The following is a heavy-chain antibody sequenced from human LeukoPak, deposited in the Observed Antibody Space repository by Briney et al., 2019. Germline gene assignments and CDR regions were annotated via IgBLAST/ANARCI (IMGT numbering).Heavy chain of an antibody. V-gene: IGHV1-2*02. D-gene: IGHD3-22*01. CDR1: GYTSTGYY. J-gene: IGHJ4*02. CDR3: ARRTSNADYYDSSGYYNWYYFDY. Sequence: ASVKVSCKASGYTSTGYYMHWVRQAPGQGLEWMGWINPNSGGTNYAQKFQGRVTMTRDTSISTAYMELSRLRSDDTAVYYCARRTSNADYYDSSGYYNWYYFDYWGQGTLVTVSS. CDR2: INPNSGGT.